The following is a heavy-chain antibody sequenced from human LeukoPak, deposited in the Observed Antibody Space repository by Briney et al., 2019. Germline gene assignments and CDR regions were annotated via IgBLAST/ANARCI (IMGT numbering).Heavy chain of an antibody. J-gene: IGHJ4*02. V-gene: IGHV4-59*01. CDR1: GGSISSYY. D-gene: IGHD3-22*01. Sequence: PSETLSLTCTVSGGSISSYYWSWIRQPPGKGLEWIGYIYYSGSTNYNPSLKSRVTISVDTSKNQFSLKLSSVTAADTAVYYCARGRRDYYDSSGYPFDYWGQGTLVTVSS. CDR3: ARGRRDYYDSSGYPFDY. CDR2: IYYSGST.